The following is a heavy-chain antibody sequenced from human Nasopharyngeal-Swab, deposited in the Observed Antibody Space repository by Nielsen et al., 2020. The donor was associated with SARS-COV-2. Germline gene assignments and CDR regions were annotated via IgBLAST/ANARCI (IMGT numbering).Heavy chain of an antibody. J-gene: IGHJ2*01. D-gene: IGHD4-17*01. CDR1: GFAFDDDA. Sequence: SLKISCAASGFAFDDDAMHWVRQAPGKGLEWVSGISWNSGSIGYADSVKGRFTISRDNAKNSLYLQMNSLRAEDTALYYCAKGTTVTGYWYFDLWGRGTLVTVSS. V-gene: IGHV3-9*01. CDR2: ISWNSGSI. CDR3: AKGTTVTGYWYFDL.